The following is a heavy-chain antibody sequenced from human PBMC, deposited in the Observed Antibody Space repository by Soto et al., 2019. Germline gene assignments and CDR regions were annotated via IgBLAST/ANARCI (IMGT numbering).Heavy chain of an antibody. D-gene: IGHD3-22*01. CDR1: GGSISSGGYY. CDR3: ARTPRYYYDSSGELNWFDP. CDR2: IYYSGST. V-gene: IGHV4-31*03. Sequence: SETLSLTCTVSGGSISSGGYYWSWIRQHPGKGLEWIGYIYYSGSTYYNPSLKSRVTISVDTSKNQFSLKLSSVTAADTAVYYCARTPRYYYDSSGELNWFDPWGQGTLVTVSS. J-gene: IGHJ5*02.